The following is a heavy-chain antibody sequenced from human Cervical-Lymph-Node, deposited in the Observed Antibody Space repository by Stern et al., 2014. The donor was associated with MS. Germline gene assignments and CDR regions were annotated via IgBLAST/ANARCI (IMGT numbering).Heavy chain of an antibody. V-gene: IGHV4-31*02. Sequence: SSGGYYWSWIRQHPGKGLEWIGDIYYSGSTYYNPSLKSRVTISVDTSKNQFSLKLSSVTAADTAVYYCARVYGGAARPVSWYFDLWGRGTLVTVSS. CDR2: IYYSGST. CDR1: SSGGYY. CDR3: ARVYGGAARPVSWYFDL. J-gene: IGHJ2*01. D-gene: IGHD6-6*01.